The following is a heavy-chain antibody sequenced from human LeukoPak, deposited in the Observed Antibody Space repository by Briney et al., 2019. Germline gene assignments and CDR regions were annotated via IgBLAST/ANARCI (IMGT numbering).Heavy chain of an antibody. CDR1: GGTFSSYA. CDR3: ARETTLIWERTTIFDY. J-gene: IGHJ4*02. Sequence: GSSVKVSCKASGGTFSSYAISWVRQAPGQGLEWMGRIIPILGIANYAQEFQGRVTITADKSTSTAYMELSSLRSEDTAVYYCARETTLIWERTTIFDYWGQGTLVTVSS. V-gene: IGHV1-69*04. CDR2: IIPILGIA. D-gene: IGHD1-1*01.